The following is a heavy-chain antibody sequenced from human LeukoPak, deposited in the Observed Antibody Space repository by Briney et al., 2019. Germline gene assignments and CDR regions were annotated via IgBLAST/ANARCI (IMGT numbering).Heavy chain of an antibody. CDR2: INHSGST. V-gene: IGHV4-34*01. Sequence: SETLSLTCAVYGGSFSGYYGSWIRQPPGKGLEWIGEINHSGSTDYNPSLKSRVTISVDTSKNQFSLKLSSVTAADTAVYYCARLVSAAGSFDYWGQGTLVTVSS. CDR3: ARLVSAAGSFDY. J-gene: IGHJ4*02. CDR1: GGSFSGYY. D-gene: IGHD3-10*01.